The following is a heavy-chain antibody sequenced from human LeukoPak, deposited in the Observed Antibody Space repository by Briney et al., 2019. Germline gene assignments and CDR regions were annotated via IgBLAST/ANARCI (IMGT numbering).Heavy chain of an antibody. J-gene: IGHJ4*02. CDR1: GYTLTIYY. V-gene: IGHV1-2*02. Sequence: ASVNVSCKASGYTLTIYYMHWVRQAPGQGLEGMGWINPNSGATSYAQRFQGRVTMTRDTSLSTAYMELSGLTSDDTAVYYCARNPPYCTSTSCYNDYWGQGTLVTVSS. CDR3: ARNPPYCTSTSCYNDY. D-gene: IGHD2-2*02. CDR2: INPNSGAT.